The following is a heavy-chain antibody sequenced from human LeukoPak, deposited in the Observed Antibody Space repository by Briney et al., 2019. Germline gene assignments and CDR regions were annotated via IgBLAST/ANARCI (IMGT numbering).Heavy chain of an antibody. Sequence: SETLSLTCTVSGDSISTASYYWGWIRQPPGKGLAWIGIISYSGITHYSPSLKSRDTVSVDKSKNQFSLKLSSATAADTAVYYCARAYTSSWYIGAFSLWGQGTVVTVSS. CDR3: ARAYTSSWYIGAFSL. D-gene: IGHD6-13*01. V-gene: IGHV4-39*07. J-gene: IGHJ3*01. CDR1: GDSISTASYY. CDR2: ISYSGIT.